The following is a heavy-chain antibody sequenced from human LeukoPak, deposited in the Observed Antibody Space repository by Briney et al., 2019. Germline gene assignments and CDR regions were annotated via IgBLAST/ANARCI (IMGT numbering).Heavy chain of an antibody. CDR3: AKDSGVGMATTFSILDI. J-gene: IGHJ3*02. CDR1: GFTYTKHA. CDR2: IRYDGSNK. Sequence: GGSLRLSCAASGFTYTKHAMHWVRQAPGKGLEWVAFIRYDGSNKYYADSVKGRFTISRDNSKNTLYLQMNSLRAEDTAVYYCAKDSGVGMATTFSILDIWGQGTMVTVSS. V-gene: IGHV3-30*02. D-gene: IGHD5-24*01.